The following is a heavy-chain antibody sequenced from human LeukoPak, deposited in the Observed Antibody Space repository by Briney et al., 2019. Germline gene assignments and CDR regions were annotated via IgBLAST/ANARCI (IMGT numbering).Heavy chain of an antibody. J-gene: IGHJ4*02. Sequence: GRSLRLSCAASGFTFSSYAMHWVRQAPGKGLEWVAVISYDASNKYYADSVKGRFTISRDNSKNTLYLQMNSLRAEDTAVYYCARRRYSSSWYIDYWGQGTLVTVSS. CDR1: GFTFSSYA. CDR2: ISYDASNK. D-gene: IGHD6-13*01. V-gene: IGHV3-30*04. CDR3: ARRRYSSSWYIDY.